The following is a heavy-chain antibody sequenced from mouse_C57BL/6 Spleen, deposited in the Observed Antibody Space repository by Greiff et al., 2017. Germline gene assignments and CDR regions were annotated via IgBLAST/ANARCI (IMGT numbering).Heavy chain of an antibody. CDR3: ARRIYYGNYADAMDY. J-gene: IGHJ4*01. CDR2: IYPGSGST. D-gene: IGHD2-1*01. V-gene: IGHV1-55*01. Sequence: QVQLQQPGAELVKPGASVKMSCKASGYTFTSYWITWVKQRPGQGLEWIGGIYPGSGSTNYNEKFKSKATLTVDTSSSTAYMQLSSLTSEDSAVYYGARRIYYGNYADAMDYWGQGTSVTVSS. CDR1: GYTFTSYW.